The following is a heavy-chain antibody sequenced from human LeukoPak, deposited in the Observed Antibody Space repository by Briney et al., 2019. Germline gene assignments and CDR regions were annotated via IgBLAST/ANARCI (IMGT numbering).Heavy chain of an antibody. CDR3: ARDYSGSGSVDY. Sequence: GRSLRLSCVASGFTFSSYAMYWVLQAPGMGLEWVSVISSDGRDKYYADSVKGRFTISRDNSKNTLYLQMNSLRAEDTAVYYCARDYSGSGSVDYWGQGTLATVSS. CDR2: ISSDGRDK. V-gene: IGHV3-30*03. J-gene: IGHJ4*02. CDR1: GFTFSSYA. D-gene: IGHD3-10*01.